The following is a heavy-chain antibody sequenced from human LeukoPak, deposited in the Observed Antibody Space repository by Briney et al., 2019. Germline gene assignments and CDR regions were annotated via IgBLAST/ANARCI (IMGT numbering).Heavy chain of an antibody. V-gene: IGHV3-43D*03. D-gene: IGHD1-26*01. CDR2: ISWDGGST. J-gene: IGHJ4*02. CDR3: AKSTFGVGATGVYFDY. Sequence: PGGSLRLSCAASGFTFDDYAMHWVRQAPGKGLEWVSLISWDGGSTYYADSVKGRFTISRDNSKNSLYLQMNSLRAEDTALYYCAKSTFGVGATGVYFDYWGQGTLVTVSS. CDR1: GFTFDDYA.